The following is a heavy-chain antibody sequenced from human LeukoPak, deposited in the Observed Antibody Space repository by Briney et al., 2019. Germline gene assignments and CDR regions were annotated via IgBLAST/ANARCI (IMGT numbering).Heavy chain of an antibody. J-gene: IGHJ3*02. V-gene: IGHV4-61*01. D-gene: IGHD3-9*01. CDR1: GGSISSSSYY. CDR3: ARVDYDILTGYSLDAFDI. CDR2: IYYSGST. Sequence: SETLPLTCTVSGGSISSSSYYWSWIRQPPGKGLEWIGYIYYSGSTNYNPSLKSRVTISVDTSKNQFSLKLSSVTAADTAVYYCARVDYDILTGYSLDAFDIWGQGTMVTVSS.